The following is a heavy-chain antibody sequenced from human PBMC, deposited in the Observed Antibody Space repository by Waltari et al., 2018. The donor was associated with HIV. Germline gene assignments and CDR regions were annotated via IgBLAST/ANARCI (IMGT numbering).Heavy chain of an antibody. CDR3: AKDWRSGYYTGRSYALDV. CDR2: VSYAGIA. D-gene: IGHD3-3*01. V-gene: IGHV3-30*18. J-gene: IGHJ6*02. CDR1: GFACRNYD. Sequence: QVQLVESGGGVVQPGRSLRLSCAASGFACRNYDMTWVRQAPGRGLEWVAVVSYAGIAYYADSLRGRFTISRDTPEDTLYLQINSLRADDTAVYYCAKDWRSGYYTGRSYALDVWGQGTTVTVSS.